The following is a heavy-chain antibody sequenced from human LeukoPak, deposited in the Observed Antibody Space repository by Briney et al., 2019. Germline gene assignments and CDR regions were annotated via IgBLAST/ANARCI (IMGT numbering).Heavy chain of an antibody. CDR3: AREEGPGYFDL. J-gene: IGHJ2*01. CDR1: GFTFSSYS. Sequence: GGSLRLSCAASGFTFSSYSMNWVRQAPGKGLEWVSSISSSSSYIYYADSVKGRFTISRDNAKNSLYLQMNSLRAEDTAVYYCAREEGPGYFDLWGRGTLVTVPS. V-gene: IGHV3-21*01. D-gene: IGHD2-2*01. CDR2: ISSSSSYI.